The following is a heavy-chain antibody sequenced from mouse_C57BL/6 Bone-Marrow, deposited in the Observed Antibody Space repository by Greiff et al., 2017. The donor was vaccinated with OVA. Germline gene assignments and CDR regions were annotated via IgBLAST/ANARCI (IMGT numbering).Heavy chain of an antibody. CDR2: IRSKSNNYAT. D-gene: IGHD4-1*01. Sequence: EVKLMESGGGLVQPKGSLKLSCAASGFSFNTYAMNWVRQAPGKGLEWVARIRSKSNNYATYYADSVKDRFTISRDDSESMLYLQMNNVKTEDTAMYYCVRLGRSFAYWGQGTLVTVSA. V-gene: IGHV10-1*01. J-gene: IGHJ3*01. CDR3: VRLGRSFAY. CDR1: GFSFNTYA.